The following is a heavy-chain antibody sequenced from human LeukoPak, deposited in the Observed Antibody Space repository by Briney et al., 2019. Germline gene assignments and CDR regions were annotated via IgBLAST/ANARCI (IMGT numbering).Heavy chain of an antibody. Sequence: SETLSLTCTVSGGSISRGSHYWNWIRQSAGKGLEWIGRIYTSGSINYNPSLKSRVTISVDTSKNQFSLKLSSVTAADTAVYYCARGWRSSGPPDYWGQGTLVTVSS. CDR3: ARGWRSSGPPDY. CDR2: IYTSGSI. V-gene: IGHV4-61*02. J-gene: IGHJ4*02. D-gene: IGHD6-19*01. CDR1: GGSISRGSHY.